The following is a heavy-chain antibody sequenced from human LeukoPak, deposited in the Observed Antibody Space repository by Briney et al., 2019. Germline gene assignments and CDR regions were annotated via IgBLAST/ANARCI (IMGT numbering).Heavy chain of an antibody. CDR3: TRDKDYDFWSGYYTYYYYYMDV. CDR2: IKSKTDGGTT. J-gene: IGHJ6*03. D-gene: IGHD3-3*01. V-gene: IGHV3-15*01. CDR1: GFTFSNAW. Sequence: GGSLRLSCAASGFTFSNAWMSWVRQAPGKGLEWVGRIKSKTDGGTTDYAAPVKGRFTISRDDSKSIAYLQMNSLKTEDTAVYYCTRDKDYDFWSGYYTYYYYYMDVWGKGTTVTVSS.